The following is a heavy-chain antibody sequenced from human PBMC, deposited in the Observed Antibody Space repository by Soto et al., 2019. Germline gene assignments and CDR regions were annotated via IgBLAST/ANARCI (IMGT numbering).Heavy chain of an antibody. CDR3: AGAAGKLVRGVYGMDV. D-gene: IGHD3-10*01. J-gene: IGHJ6*02. V-gene: IGHV3-48*03. Sequence: SLRLSCAASGFTFSSYEMNWVRQAPGKGLEWVSYISPNTTTIYYADSVKGRFSISRDNAKNSLYLQMNSLRAEDTAVYYCAGAAGKLVRGVYGMDVWGQGTTVTVSS. CDR1: GFTFSSYE. CDR2: ISPNTTTI.